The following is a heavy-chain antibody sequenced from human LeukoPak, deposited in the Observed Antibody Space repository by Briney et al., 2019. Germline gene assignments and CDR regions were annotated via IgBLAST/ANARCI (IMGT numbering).Heavy chain of an antibody. J-gene: IGHJ5*02. V-gene: IGHV4-39*01. CDR3: GRIGGLYNWLDP. CDR1: GGSIISILYH. CDR2: VSSSGTT. Sequence: SETLSLTSTVSGGSIISILYHWGWIRQSPEKGLEWIATVSSSGTTDYNPSLESRLTLSVDTSKYQFSLRLNSVTVADTAVYFCGRIGGLYNWLDPWGQGTLVTVSS.